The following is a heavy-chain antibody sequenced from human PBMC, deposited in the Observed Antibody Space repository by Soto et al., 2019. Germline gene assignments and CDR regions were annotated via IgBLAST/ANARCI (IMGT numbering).Heavy chain of an antibody. Sequence: PSETLSLTCAVSGGSISSSNWWSWVRQPPGKGLEWIGEIYHSGSTNYNPSLKSRVTISVDKSKNQFSLKLSSVTADDTAVYYCARDLSVGRYLDYWGQGTLVTVSS. D-gene: IGHD3-3*01. V-gene: IGHV4-4*02. CDR2: IYHSGST. J-gene: IGHJ4*02. CDR1: GGSISSSNW. CDR3: ARDLSVGRYLDY.